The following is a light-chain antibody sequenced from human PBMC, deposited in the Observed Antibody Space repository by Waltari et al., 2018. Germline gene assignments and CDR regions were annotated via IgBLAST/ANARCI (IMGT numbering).Light chain of an antibody. CDR1: TNDVGDSNY. V-gene: IGLV2-14*03. Sequence: QSALTQPASVSGSPGQSITISCTGTTNDVGDSNYVSWYQPHPGQAPQLRLVDVSNRPSGLATRFAGSKSGNTGSLTISGLQPEDAADYYCSSHTSGSTSVFGTGTKVTVL. CDR2: DVS. CDR3: SSHTSGSTSV. J-gene: IGLJ1*01.